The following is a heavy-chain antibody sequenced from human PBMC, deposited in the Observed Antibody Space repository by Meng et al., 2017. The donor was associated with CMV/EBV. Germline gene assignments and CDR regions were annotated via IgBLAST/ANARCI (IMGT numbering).Heavy chain of an antibody. CDR3: ARRRTGTTPLDY. CDR1: GGAISSSNW. CDR2: IYHSGST. D-gene: IGHD1-1*01. V-gene: IGHV4-4*02. J-gene: IGHJ4*02. Sequence: CAVSGGAISSSNWWSWVRQPPGKGLEWIGEIYHSGSTNYNPSLKSRVTISVDKSKNQFSLKLSSVTAADTAVYYCARRRTGTTPLDYWGQGTLVTVSS.